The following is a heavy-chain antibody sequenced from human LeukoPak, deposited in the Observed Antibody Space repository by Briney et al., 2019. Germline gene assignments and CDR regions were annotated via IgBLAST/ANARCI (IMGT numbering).Heavy chain of an antibody. Sequence: SGKVSCKASGGTFSSYAISWVRQAPGQGLEWMGRIIPILGIANYAQKFQGRVTITADKSTSTAYMELSSLRSEDTAVYYCARDDISSGYYHQRWGQGTLVTVSS. V-gene: IGHV1-69*04. J-gene: IGHJ1*01. D-gene: IGHD3-22*01. CDR3: ARDDISSGYYHQR. CDR2: IIPILGIA. CDR1: GGTFSSYA.